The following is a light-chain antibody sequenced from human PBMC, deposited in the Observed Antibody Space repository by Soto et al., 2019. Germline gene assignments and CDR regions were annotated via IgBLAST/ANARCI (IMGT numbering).Light chain of an antibody. Sequence: VLTQPPSASGSPGQSVAISCTGTNSDVGGYNYVSWYQQHPGKAPKLMIYEVNKRPSGVPDRFSGSKSGNTASLTVSGLQAEDEADYYCSSYAGSSNVFGTGTKVTV. V-gene: IGLV2-8*01. J-gene: IGLJ1*01. CDR2: EVN. CDR1: NSDVGGYNY. CDR3: SSYAGSSNV.